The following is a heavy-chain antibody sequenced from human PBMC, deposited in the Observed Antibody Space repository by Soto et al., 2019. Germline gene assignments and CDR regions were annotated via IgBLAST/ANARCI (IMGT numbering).Heavy chain of an antibody. J-gene: IGHJ6*02. CDR1: SFIFTSYG. V-gene: IGHV1-18*01. CDR3: AKSGGHHFGMDV. D-gene: IGHD2-8*02. CDR2: ISGYNGDT. Sequence: GASVKVSCKASSFIFTSYGINWVRQAPGQGLEWMGWISGYNGDTKYGQKFQDRVTLTADTSTATAFMEVRSLRGDDSAVYYCAKSGGHHFGMDVWGQGTTVTVSS.